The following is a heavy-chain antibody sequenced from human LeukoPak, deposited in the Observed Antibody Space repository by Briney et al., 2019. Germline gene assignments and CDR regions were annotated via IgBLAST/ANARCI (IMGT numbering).Heavy chain of an antibody. J-gene: IGHJ5*02. CDR1: GYTFTSYG. Sequence: ASVKVSWRASGYTFTSYGISWVRQAPGQGLEWMGWCSANSGNTNYAQELQGRVTMTADTSTSTAYMVLRSLRSDDTAVYYCARDPWNYGEDWFDPWGQGTLVTVSS. CDR2: CSANSGNT. D-gene: IGHD1-7*01. CDR3: ARDPWNYGEDWFDP. V-gene: IGHV1-18*01.